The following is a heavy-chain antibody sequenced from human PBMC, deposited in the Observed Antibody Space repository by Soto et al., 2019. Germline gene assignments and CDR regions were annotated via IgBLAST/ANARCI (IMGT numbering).Heavy chain of an antibody. Sequence: QMQLVQSGPEVKKPGTSVKVSCKASGFPFSSSVAQWVRQGRGQRLEWIGWIVVGSGHTKYAQKFQERVSITRDMSTSTAYMELTSLRSEDTAMYYCATPDYGDYWYFDLWGRGTLVTVSS. V-gene: IGHV1-58*01. CDR1: GFPFSSSV. CDR2: IVVGSGHT. CDR3: ATPDYGDYWYFDL. D-gene: IGHD4-17*01. J-gene: IGHJ2*01.